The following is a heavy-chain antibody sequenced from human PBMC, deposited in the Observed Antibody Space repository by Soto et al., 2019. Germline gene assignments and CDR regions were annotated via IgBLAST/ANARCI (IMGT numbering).Heavy chain of an antibody. CDR3: SSHFFINAAATTYFDS. D-gene: IGHD3-10*01. J-gene: IGHJ4*02. V-gene: IGHV5-51*01. CDR2: VYTGDSDT. CDR1: EYTFTENR. Sequence: ESLKISAGQSEYTFTENRTGGVRRLPEKGLERVGIVYTGDSDTRYSPSFRGQVTMSVDQSISTAYLQWRSLAASDTATNYCSSHFFINAAATTYFDSLGLGTQLTISS.